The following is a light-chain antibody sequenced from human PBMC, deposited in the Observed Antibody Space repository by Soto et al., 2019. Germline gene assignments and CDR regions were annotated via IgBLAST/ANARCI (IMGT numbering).Light chain of an antibody. Sequence: GDRGTISGRTSESISSYVNWYQQRPGKAPKVLIYGASSLQSGVPSRFSGSGYGTDFTLTVSNLQPEDFATYYCQNRSSIPCTFAQGTK. CDR2: GAS. J-gene: IGKJ1*01. V-gene: IGKV1-39*01. CDR3: QNRSSIPCT. CDR1: ESISSY.